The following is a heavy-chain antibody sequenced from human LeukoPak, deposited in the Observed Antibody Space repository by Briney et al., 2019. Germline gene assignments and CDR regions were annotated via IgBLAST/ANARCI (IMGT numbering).Heavy chain of an antibody. Sequence: GGSLRLSCAGSGFKFDEYDMHWVRQAPGKGLEWVSSISWNSDSIGYTDSVEGRFTISRDNTKNSLSLQMNSLRAEDTAVYYCAREVPGAMNAFDFWGQGTMVTVSS. D-gene: IGHD2-2*01. CDR2: ISWNSDSI. CDR1: GFKFDEYD. V-gene: IGHV3-9*01. CDR3: AREVPGAMNAFDF. J-gene: IGHJ3*01.